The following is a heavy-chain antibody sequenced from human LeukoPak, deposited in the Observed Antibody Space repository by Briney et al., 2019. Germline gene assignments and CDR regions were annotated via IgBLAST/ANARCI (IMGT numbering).Heavy chain of an antibody. CDR2: ISGSGGST. Sequence: PGGSLRLSCAASGFTFSSYAMSWVRQAPGKGLEWVSAISGSGGSTYYADSVKGRFPISRDNSKNTLYLQMNSPRAEDTAVYYCAKDHRFGEFFDYWGQGTLVTVSS. V-gene: IGHV3-23*01. J-gene: IGHJ4*02. CDR3: AKDHRFGEFFDY. CDR1: GFTFSSYA. D-gene: IGHD3-10*01.